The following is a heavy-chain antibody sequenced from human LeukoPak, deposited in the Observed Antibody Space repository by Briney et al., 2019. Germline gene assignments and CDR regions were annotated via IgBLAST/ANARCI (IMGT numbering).Heavy chain of an antibody. CDR2: IYPGDSDT. Sequence: GESLKISCKGSGYSFTSYWIGCVRQMPGKGLEWMGIIYPGDSDTKYSPSFQGQVTISADKSISTAYLQWSSLKASDTAMYYCARLPILSIAVAGTDYYFDYWGQGTLVTVSS. CDR1: GYSFTSYW. V-gene: IGHV5-51*01. J-gene: IGHJ4*02. CDR3: ARLPILSIAVAGTDYYFDY. D-gene: IGHD6-19*01.